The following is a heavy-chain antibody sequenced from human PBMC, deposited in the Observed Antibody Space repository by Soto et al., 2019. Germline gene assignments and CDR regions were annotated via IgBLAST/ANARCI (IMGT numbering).Heavy chain of an antibody. J-gene: IGHJ4*02. CDR3: ERGYDFWSGYYSIDY. Sequence: ASVKVSFKASGYTFTSYDINWVRQATGQGLEWMGCMNPNSGNTVYAQKFQGRVTMTRNTSISTAYMELSSLRSEDTAVYYCERGYDFWSGYYSIDYWGQGTLVTVSS. CDR1: GYTFTSYD. V-gene: IGHV1-8*01. CDR2: MNPNSGNT. D-gene: IGHD3-3*01.